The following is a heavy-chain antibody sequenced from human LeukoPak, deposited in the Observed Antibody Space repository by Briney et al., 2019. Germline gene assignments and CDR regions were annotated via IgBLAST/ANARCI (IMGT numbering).Heavy chain of an antibody. CDR1: GYSISSGYY. D-gene: IGHD2-15*01. J-gene: IGHJ3*02. CDR3: ARHEVEDAFDI. V-gene: IGHV4-38-2*01. CDR2: IYHSGST. Sequence: PSETLSLTCAVSGYSISSGYYWGWIRQPPGKGLGWIGSIYHSGSTYYNPSLKSRVTISVDTSKNQFSLKLSSVTAADTAVYYCARHEVEDAFDIWGQGTMVTVSS.